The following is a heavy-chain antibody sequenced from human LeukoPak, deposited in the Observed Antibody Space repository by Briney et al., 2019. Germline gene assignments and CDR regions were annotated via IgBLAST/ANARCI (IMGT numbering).Heavy chain of an antibody. V-gene: IGHV3-11*06. CDR2: ISPSSTYT. J-gene: IGHJ6*02. CDR1: GFSFRDFY. Sequence: GGSLRLSCAASGFSFRDFYMTWISQAPGKGLESLSHISPSSTYTNFADSVKGRFTISRDNANNSFWLADNSLSAEDTSVYCSARGHYDMDVWGQGTTVTVSS. CDR3: ARGHYDMDV.